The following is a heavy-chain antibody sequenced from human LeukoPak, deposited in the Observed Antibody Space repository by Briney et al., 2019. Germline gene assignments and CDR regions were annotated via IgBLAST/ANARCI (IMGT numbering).Heavy chain of an antibody. J-gene: IGHJ4*02. V-gene: IGHV3-21*01. Sequence: GGSLRLSCAASGFTFSSYSMNWVRQAPGKGLEWVSSISSSSSYIYYADSVKGRFTISRDNAKNSLYLQMNSLRAEDTAVYYCARLYDFWSGYYRKEYYFDYWDQGTLVTVSS. CDR2: ISSSSSYI. CDR3: ARLYDFWSGYYRKEYYFDY. CDR1: GFTFSSYS. D-gene: IGHD3-3*01.